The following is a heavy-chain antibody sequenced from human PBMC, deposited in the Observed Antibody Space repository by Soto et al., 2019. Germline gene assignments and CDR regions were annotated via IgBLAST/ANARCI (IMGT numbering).Heavy chain of an antibody. CDR2: IFSSDSSA. CDR1: GFTLSSYS. J-gene: IGHJ4*02. Sequence: GESLKSSCKTSGFTLSSYSLGWVRHMPGKGLQWMGNIFSSDSSAKYSPSFVGQVTISVDRSINTAYLQWSSLKASDTAIYYCGTWRGSSWFDYWGPGTLVTVSS. CDR3: GTWRGSSWFDY. V-gene: IGHV5-51*01. D-gene: IGHD2-2*01.